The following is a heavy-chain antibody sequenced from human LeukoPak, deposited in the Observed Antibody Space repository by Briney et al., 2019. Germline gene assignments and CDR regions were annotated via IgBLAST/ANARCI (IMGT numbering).Heavy chain of an antibody. CDR1: GGSITSSTYF. V-gene: IGHV4-39*01. CDR3: ARQLYTSGSYYAPIDV. Sequence: PSETLSLTCTVSGGSITSSTYFWGWIRQPPGKGLEWIGSIHSSGSMYFNPSLKSRVTISIDTSNNQFSLRLTSVTAAYTALYFCARQLYTSGSYYAPIDVWGKGTTVTISS. J-gene: IGHJ6*03. CDR2: IHSSGSM. D-gene: IGHD3-10*01.